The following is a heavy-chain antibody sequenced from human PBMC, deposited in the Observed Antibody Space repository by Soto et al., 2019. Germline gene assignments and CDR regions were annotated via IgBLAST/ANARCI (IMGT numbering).Heavy chain of an antibody. CDR2: IIPILGIA. CDR1: GGTFSSYT. CDR3: AICTNCDNWYFDL. V-gene: IGHV1-69*02. J-gene: IGHJ2*01. Sequence: QVQLVQSGAEVKKPGSSVKVSCKASGGTFSSYTISWVRQAPGQGLEWMGRIIPILGIANYAQKFQGRVTIPXAXLTSTAYMELSSLRSEATAVYYCAICTNCDNWYFDLWGRGTLVTVSS. D-gene: IGHD7-27*01.